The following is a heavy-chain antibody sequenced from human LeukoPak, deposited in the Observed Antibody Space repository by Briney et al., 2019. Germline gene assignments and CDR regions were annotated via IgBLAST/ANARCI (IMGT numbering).Heavy chain of an antibody. CDR2: IYYSGST. CDR1: GGSISGSAYY. CDR3: ATNEGP. J-gene: IGHJ5*02. Sequence: PSETLSLTCTVSGGSISGSAYYWGWIRQPPGKGLEWIGNIYYSGSTYYSPSLKSRITISVDTSKNQFSLKLTSVTAADTAVYHCATNEGPWGQGTLVTVSS. D-gene: IGHD1-1*01. V-gene: IGHV4-39*01.